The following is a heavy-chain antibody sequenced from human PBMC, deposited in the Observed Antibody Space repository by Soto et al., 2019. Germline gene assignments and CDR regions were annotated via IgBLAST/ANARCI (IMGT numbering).Heavy chain of an antibody. D-gene: IGHD3-16*01. J-gene: IGHJ5*02. V-gene: IGHV3-23*01. Sequence: EVQLLESGGDVVRPGGPLRLSCPALGFTFTGFPLGWAGQPPGRGLEWVAGVSRAGTYTFYADSVRGRFSISRDNSRDTVDLYMNALRGDDTAVYFCVKYTVTEDLGESWGQGTLVSVSS. CDR3: VKYTVTEDLGES. CDR1: GFTFTGFP. CDR2: VSRAGTYT.